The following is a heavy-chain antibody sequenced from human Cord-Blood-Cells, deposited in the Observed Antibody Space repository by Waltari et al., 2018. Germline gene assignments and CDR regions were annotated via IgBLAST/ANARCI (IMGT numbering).Heavy chain of an antibody. Sequence: EVQLVESGGGLVQPGGSLRLSCVASGFTVSSNYMSWVRQAPGKGLEWVSVIYSGGSTYYADSVKGRFTITRNNSKNTLYRQMNSLRAEDTAVYYCARERGPRYFDLWGRGTLVTVSS. V-gene: IGHV3-53*04. CDR1: GFTVSSNY. CDR3: ARERGPRYFDL. J-gene: IGHJ2*01. CDR2: IYSGGST. D-gene: IGHD3-10*01.